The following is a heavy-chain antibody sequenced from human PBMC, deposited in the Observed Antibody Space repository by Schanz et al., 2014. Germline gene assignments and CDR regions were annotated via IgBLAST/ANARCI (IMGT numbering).Heavy chain of an antibody. D-gene: IGHD5-12*01. CDR1: GFSFTTYA. J-gene: IGHJ4*02. CDR2: ISGSGGST. CDR3: ARDFHGYGPHLDY. Sequence: EVQLVESGGGLVQPGGSLRLSCTASGFSFTTYAMSWVRQAPGKGLEWVSAISGSGGSTYYADSVKGRFTISRDNSKNTLYLQMNSLRAEDTAVYYCARDFHGYGPHLDYWGQGTLVTVSS. V-gene: IGHV3-23*04.